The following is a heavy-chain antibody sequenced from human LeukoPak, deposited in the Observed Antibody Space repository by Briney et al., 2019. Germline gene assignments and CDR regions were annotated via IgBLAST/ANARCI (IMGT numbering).Heavy chain of an antibody. V-gene: IGHV3-23*01. CDR1: GFTFSSYA. Sequence: GGSLRLSCAASGFTFSSYAMSWVRQAPGKGLEWVSAISGSGGSTYYADSVKGRFTISRDNSKNTLYLQMNSLRAEGTAVYYCAKEDYYDSSGYKYYWGQGTLVTVSS. D-gene: IGHD3-22*01. J-gene: IGHJ4*02. CDR2: ISGSGGST. CDR3: AKEDYYDSSGYKYY.